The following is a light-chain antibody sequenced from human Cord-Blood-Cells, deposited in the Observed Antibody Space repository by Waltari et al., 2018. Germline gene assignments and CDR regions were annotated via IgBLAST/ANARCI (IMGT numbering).Light chain of an antibody. Sequence: EIVLTQSPGTLSLSPGERATLSCRASQSVSSSYLAWYQQKPGQAPRLLIYGASSRATGIPDRFSGSGSGTDFTLTISRLEPEDFAVYYCQQYGSSPSGMVEITFGGGTKVEIK. CDR2: GAS. V-gene: IGKV3-20*01. CDR1: QSVSSSY. CDR3: QQYGSSPSGMVEIT. J-gene: IGKJ4*01.